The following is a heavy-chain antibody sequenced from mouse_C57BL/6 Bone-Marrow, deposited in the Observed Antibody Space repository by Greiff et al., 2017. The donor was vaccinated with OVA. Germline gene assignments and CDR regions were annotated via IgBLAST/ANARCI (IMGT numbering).Heavy chain of an antibody. V-gene: IGHV1-80*01. J-gene: IGHJ4*01. CDR1: CYAFSSYW. Sequence: QVQLQQSGAELVKPGASVKISCKASCYAFSSYWMNWVKQRPGKGLEWIGQIYPGDGDTNYNGKFKGKATLTADKSSSTAYMQLSSLTSEDSAVYDCARPQLTGTDYAMDYWGQGTSVTVSS. CDR2: IYPGDGDT. CDR3: ARPQLTGTDYAMDY. D-gene: IGHD4-1*01.